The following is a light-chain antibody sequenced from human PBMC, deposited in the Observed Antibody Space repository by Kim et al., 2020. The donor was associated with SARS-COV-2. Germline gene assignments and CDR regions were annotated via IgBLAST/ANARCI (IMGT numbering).Light chain of an antibody. CDR3: QVWDSSSDHPV. CDR2: YDS. J-gene: IGLJ3*02. V-gene: IGLV3-21*04. Sequence: APGKTARITCGGKNIVSKRVPWYQQKPGRAPGLVIYYDSDRPSGIPERFSGSNSGNTATLTISRVEAGDEADYYCQVWDSSSDHPVFGGGTQLTVL. CDR1: NIVSKR.